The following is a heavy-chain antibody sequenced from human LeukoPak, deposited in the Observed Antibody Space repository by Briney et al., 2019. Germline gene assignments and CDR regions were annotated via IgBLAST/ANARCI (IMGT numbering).Heavy chain of an antibody. Sequence: GGSLRLSCEVSGFTVSSNYMTWVRQAPGKGLEWVSIIYSGGSTYYADSVKGRFAISRDNSKNTLYLQMNSLRAEDTAVFYCARDLTGVAYFDYWGQGTLVTVSS. CDR1: GFTVSSNY. CDR2: IYSGGST. J-gene: IGHJ4*02. V-gene: IGHV3-66*01. D-gene: IGHD7-27*01. CDR3: ARDLTGVAYFDY.